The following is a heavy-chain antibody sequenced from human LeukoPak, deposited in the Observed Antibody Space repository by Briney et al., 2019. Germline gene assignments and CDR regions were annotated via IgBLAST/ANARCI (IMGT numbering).Heavy chain of an antibody. CDR1: GFTFSSYG. Sequence: GGSLRLSCAASGFTFSSYGMHWVRQAPGKGLEWVAVIWYDGSNKYYADSVKGRFTISRDNSKNTLYLQMNSLRAEDTAVYYCARAKGTHSSGWYHLAYWGQGTLVTVSS. J-gene: IGHJ4*02. D-gene: IGHD6-19*01. CDR2: IWYDGSNK. V-gene: IGHV3-33*01. CDR3: ARAKGTHSSGWYHLAY.